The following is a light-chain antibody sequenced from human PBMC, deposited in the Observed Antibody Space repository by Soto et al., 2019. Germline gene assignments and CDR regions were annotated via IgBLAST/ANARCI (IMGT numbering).Light chain of an antibody. V-gene: IGLV3-21*02. CDR3: HVWDSSSDHVV. CDR1: KIGTKS. CDR2: EDS. J-gene: IGLJ2*01. Sequence: SYELTQPPSVSVAPGQTARITCGGNKIGTKSVHWYQQKPGQAPVLVVYEDSDRPSGIPERFSGSNSGDTATLTISRVEAGDEADYYCHVWDSSSDHVVFGGGTKLTVL.